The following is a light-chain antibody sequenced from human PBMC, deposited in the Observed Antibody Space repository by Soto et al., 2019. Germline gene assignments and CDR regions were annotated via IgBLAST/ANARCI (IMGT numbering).Light chain of an antibody. CDR3: IACAGSNSVV. J-gene: IGLJ1*01. CDR1: SSDVGDNY. V-gene: IGLV2-8*01. CDR2: EVS. Sequence: QSALTQPPSASGSPGQSVTISCTGTSSDVGDNYVSWYQQHLGKAPKLIIYEVSQRPSGVPDRSSGSTSGNTASLTVFALLTEDEADYCCIACAGSNSVVFGSGTKVNV.